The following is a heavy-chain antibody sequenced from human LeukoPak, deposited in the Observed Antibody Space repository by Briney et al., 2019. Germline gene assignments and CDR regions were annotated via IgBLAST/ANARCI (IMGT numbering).Heavy chain of an antibody. J-gene: IGHJ4*02. D-gene: IGHD3-22*01. CDR2: ISSSGRTI. V-gene: IGHV3-48*04. CDR1: GFTFASYG. Sequence: PGGSLRLSCAASGFTFASYGMNWVRQAPGKGLEWVSYISSSGRTIYYADSVKDRFTISRDNAKNSLYLQMNILRAEDTAVYYCARDSDSSGSFDYWGQGTLVTVSS. CDR3: ARDSDSSGSFDY.